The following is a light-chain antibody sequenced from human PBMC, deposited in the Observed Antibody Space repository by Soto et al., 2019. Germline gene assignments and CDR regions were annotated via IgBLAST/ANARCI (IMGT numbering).Light chain of an antibody. Sequence: IVLTQSPGILSLSPGERATLSCRASQSVSSSYLAWYQQKPGQAPRLLIYGASSRATGIPDRFSGSGSGTDFTLTISRLEPEDFAVYYCQQYGSSSWTFGQGTKVDI. CDR2: GAS. CDR3: QQYGSSSWT. V-gene: IGKV3-20*01. J-gene: IGKJ1*01. CDR1: QSVSSSY.